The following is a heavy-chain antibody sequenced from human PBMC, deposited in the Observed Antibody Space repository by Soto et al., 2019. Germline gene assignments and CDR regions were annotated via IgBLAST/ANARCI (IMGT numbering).Heavy chain of an antibody. Sequence: PWGSLRLSCAASGLTFSHAWMIVFLHAPGKGLEWIVRIKKTTDRGATDYAAPVKGRFTISSDDSKNTLYLQMNSLKTEDPVMYSCTADDILCGTYSWKCY. V-gene: IGHV3-15*01. CDR2: IKKTTDRGAT. CDR1: GLTFSHAW. J-gene: IGHJ4*03. D-gene: IGHD1-26*01. CDR3: TADDILCGTYSWKCY.